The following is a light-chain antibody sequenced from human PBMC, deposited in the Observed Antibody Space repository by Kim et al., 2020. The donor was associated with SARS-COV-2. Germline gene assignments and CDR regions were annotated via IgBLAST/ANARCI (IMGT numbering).Light chain of an antibody. CDR1: QGIGSY. Sequence: SVGDRVTLSCRASQGIGSYLAWYQQKPGKAPKLLIYAASTLQSGVPSRFSGSGSGTEFTLTISSLQPEDFATYYCQELNTYPRVTFGQGTRLEIK. CDR2: AAS. CDR3: QELNTYPRVT. V-gene: IGKV1-9*01. J-gene: IGKJ5*01.